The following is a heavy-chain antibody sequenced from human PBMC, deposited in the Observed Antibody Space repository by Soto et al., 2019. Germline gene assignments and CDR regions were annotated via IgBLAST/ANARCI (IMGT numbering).Heavy chain of an antibody. V-gene: IGHV1-69*12. J-gene: IGHJ5*02. D-gene: IGHD3-22*01. CDR3: ARDRRYYDSSGYSNWFDP. CDR2: IIPIFGTA. CDR1: GGTFSSYA. Sequence: QVQLVQSGAEVKKPGSSVKVSCKASGGTFSSYAISWVRQAPGQGLEWMGGIIPIFGTANYAQKFQGRVTITADESTRTAYMELSSLRSEDTAVYYCARDRRYYDSSGYSNWFDPWGQGTLVTVSS.